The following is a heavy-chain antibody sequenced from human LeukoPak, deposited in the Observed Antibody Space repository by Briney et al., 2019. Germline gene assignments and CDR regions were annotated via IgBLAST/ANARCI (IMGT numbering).Heavy chain of an antibody. Sequence: PGRSLRLSCAASGFTFSHYSMNWVRQAPGKGLEWVANIKQDGSEKYYVDSVKGRFTISRDNAKNSLYLQMNSLRAEDTAVYYCACGPYWGQGTLVTVSS. CDR2: IKQDGSEK. CDR1: GFTFSHYS. J-gene: IGHJ4*02. CDR3: ACGPY. V-gene: IGHV3-7*01.